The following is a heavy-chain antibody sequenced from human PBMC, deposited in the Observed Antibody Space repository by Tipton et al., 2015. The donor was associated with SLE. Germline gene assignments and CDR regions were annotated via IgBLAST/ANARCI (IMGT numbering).Heavy chain of an antibody. CDR3: ARGGLRGYICAPCWCFYL. CDR1: GGSISSHY. CDR2: VYSSGNT. J-gene: IGHJ2*01. D-gene: IGHD5-18*01. Sequence: TLSLTCTVSGGSISSHYWSWLRQSAGRGLEWIGLVYSSGNTYYNPSLTSRVTMSVDTSKNQFSLKLSSVTAADTAVYYCARGGLRGYICAPCWCFYLWGRGTLVTVSS. V-gene: IGHV4-4*07.